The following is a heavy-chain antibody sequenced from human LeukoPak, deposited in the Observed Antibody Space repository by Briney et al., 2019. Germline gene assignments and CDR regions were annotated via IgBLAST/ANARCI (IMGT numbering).Heavy chain of an antibody. V-gene: IGHV1-8*01. J-gene: IGHJ6*02. CDR3: ARKRVSITIFGVVNYGMDV. Sequence: ASVKVSCKASGYTFTSYDINWVRQATGQGLEWMGWMNPNSGNTGYAQKFQGRVTITRNTSISTAYMELSSLRSEDTAVYYCARKRVSITIFGVVNYGMDVWGQGTTVTVSS. D-gene: IGHD3-3*01. CDR1: GYTFTSYD. CDR2: MNPNSGNT.